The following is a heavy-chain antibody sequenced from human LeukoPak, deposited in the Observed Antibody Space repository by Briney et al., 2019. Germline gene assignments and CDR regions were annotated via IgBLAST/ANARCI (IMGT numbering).Heavy chain of an antibody. J-gene: IGHJ6*02. Sequence: GGSLRLSCAASGFTFSSYSMNWGRQAPGKGLEWGSSISSSSSYIYYADSVKGRFTISRDNAKNSLYLQMNSLRAEDTAVYYCARYHSSGYYSYYYYGMDVWGQGTTVTVSS. D-gene: IGHD3-22*01. CDR2: ISSSSSYI. V-gene: IGHV3-21*01. CDR1: GFTFSSYS. CDR3: ARYHSSGYYSYYYYGMDV.